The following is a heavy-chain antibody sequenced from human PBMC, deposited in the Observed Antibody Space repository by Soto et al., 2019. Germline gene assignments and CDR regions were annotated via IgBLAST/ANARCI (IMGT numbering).Heavy chain of an antibody. Sequence: ASVKVSCKASGYTFTSYGISWVRQAPGQGLEWMGWISAYNGNTNYAQKLQGRVTMTTDTSTSTAYMELRSLRSDDTAVYYYARDVGYYYDSSGYYPFDYWGQGTLVTVSS. CDR3: ARDVGYYYDSSGYYPFDY. CDR1: GYTFTSYG. D-gene: IGHD3-22*01. J-gene: IGHJ4*02. V-gene: IGHV1-18*01. CDR2: ISAYNGNT.